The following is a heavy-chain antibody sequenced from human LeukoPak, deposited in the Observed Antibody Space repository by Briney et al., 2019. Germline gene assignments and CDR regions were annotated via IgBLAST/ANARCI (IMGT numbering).Heavy chain of an antibody. Sequence: GGSLRLSCAASGFSFSSYAMSWVRQAPRKGLEWVSVIRGSGTDTYYADSVKGRFTISRDNSKDTLYLQMDSLRVEDTAVYYCAKRNDFGSHHVMPADNWGQGTLVTVSS. V-gene: IGHV3-23*01. D-gene: IGHD3/OR15-3a*01. J-gene: IGHJ4*02. CDR2: IRGSGTDT. CDR1: GFSFSSYA. CDR3: AKRNDFGSHHVMPADN.